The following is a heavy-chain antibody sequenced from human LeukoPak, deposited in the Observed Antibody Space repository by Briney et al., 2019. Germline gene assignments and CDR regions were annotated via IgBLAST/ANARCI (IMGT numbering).Heavy chain of an antibody. D-gene: IGHD4-17*01. J-gene: IGHJ3*02. CDR1: GFTFDDYA. CDR2: ISWNSGSI. Sequence: PGGSLRLSCAASGFTFDDYAMHWVRHAPGKGLEWVSGISWNSGSIGYADSVKGRFTISRDNAKNSLYLQMNSLRAEDTALYYCAKDKNLPHGYGDYWHAFDIWGQGTMVTVSS. CDR3: AKDKNLPHGYGDYWHAFDI. V-gene: IGHV3-9*01.